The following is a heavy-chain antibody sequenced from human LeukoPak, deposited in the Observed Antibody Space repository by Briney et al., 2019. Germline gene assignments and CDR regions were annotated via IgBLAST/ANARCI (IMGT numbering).Heavy chain of an antibody. CDR3: AKAGGGTTSPYYYYMDV. Sequence: PGGSLRLSCAASGFTFDDYAMHWVRQAPGKGLEWVSGISWNSGSIGYADSVKGRFTISRDNAKNSLYLQMNSLRAEDTALYYCAKAGGGTTSPYYYYMDVWGKGTTVTISS. J-gene: IGHJ6*03. CDR2: ISWNSGSI. CDR1: GFTFDDYA. V-gene: IGHV3-9*01. D-gene: IGHD1-1*01.